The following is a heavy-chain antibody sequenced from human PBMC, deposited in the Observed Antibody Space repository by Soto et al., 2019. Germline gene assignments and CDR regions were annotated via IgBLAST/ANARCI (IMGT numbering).Heavy chain of an antibody. CDR2: INGNGDDT. CDR1: GFTFSSYA. V-gene: IGHV3-23*01. CDR3: AKRSVSGSYSPFDY. D-gene: IGHD1-26*01. J-gene: IGHJ4*02. Sequence: GGSLRLSCAASGFTFSSYALIWVRQAAGKGLEWISAINGNGDDTYHADSVKGRFTISRDNSKNTLYLQMNSLRAEDTAIYYCAKRSVSGSYSPFDYWGQGTLVTVS.